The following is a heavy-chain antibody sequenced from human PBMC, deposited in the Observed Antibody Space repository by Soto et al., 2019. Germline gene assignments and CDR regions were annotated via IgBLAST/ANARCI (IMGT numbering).Heavy chain of an antibody. V-gene: IGHV4-59*01. CDR3: ARDGEGGYCSGGSCYHNWFDP. CDR2: IYYSGST. J-gene: IGHJ5*02. CDR1: GGSISSYY. Sequence: QVQLQESGPGLVKPSETLSLTCTVSGGSISSYYWSWIRQPPGKGLEWIGYIYYSGSTNYNPSLKRRVTISVDTSKNQFSLKLSSVTAADTAVYYCARDGEGGYCSGGSCYHNWFDPWGQGTLVTVSS. D-gene: IGHD2-15*01.